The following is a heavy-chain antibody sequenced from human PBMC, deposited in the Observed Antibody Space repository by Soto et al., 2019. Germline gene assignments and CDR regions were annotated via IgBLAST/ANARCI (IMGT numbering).Heavy chain of an antibody. Sequence: GGSLRLSCAASGFTFSSYAMSWVRQAPGKGLEWVSAISGSGGSTYYADSVKGRFTISRDNSKNTLYLQMNSLRAEDTAVYYCAKNPPPYDSSGYYDTFDYWGQGTLVTVSS. CDR3: AKNPPPYDSSGYYDTFDY. D-gene: IGHD3-22*01. CDR2: ISGSGGST. CDR1: GFTFSSYA. J-gene: IGHJ4*02. V-gene: IGHV3-23*01.